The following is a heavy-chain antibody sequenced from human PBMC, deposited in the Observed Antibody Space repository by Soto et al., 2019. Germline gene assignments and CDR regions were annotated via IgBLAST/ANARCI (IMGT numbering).Heavy chain of an antibody. CDR2: VNPNTGLT. D-gene: IGHD3-9*01. CDR3: TTLRLDP. Sequence: EASVKVSCKASGYTFTALYMNWVRQAPGQGLEWMGWVNPNTGLTRYAQKFQDRATMTRDTSINTAYMELRGLTSDDTAVYYCTTLRLDPWGQGTLVTVSS. V-gene: IGHV1-2*02. J-gene: IGHJ5*02. CDR1: GYTFTALY.